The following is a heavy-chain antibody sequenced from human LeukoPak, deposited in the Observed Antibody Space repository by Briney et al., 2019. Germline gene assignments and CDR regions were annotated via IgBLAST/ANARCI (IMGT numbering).Heavy chain of an antibody. CDR2: IYSGGST. CDR3: GNWVGATKDL. J-gene: IGHJ4*02. V-gene: IGHV3-66*01. CDR1: GFTFSSYW. D-gene: IGHD1-26*01. Sequence: GGSLRLSCAVSGFTFSSYWMHWVRQAPGKGLEWVSVIYSGGSTYYADSVKGRFTISRDNSKNTLYLQMNSLRAEDTAAYYCGNWVGATKDLWGQGTLVTVSS.